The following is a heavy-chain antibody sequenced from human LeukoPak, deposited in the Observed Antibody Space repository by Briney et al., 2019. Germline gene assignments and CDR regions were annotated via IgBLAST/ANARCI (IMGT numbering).Heavy chain of an antibody. D-gene: IGHD3-10*01. CDR2: IYYSGST. CDR1: GGSFSSGSDY. V-gene: IGHV4-61*01. J-gene: IGHJ4*02. CDR3: ARGVTYGFDY. Sequence: SETLSLTCTVSGGSFSSGSDYWSWIRQPPGKGLEWIGYIYYSGSTNYNPSLKSRVTISADTSKNQFSLKLSSVTAADTAVYYCARGVTYGFDYWGQGTPVTVSS.